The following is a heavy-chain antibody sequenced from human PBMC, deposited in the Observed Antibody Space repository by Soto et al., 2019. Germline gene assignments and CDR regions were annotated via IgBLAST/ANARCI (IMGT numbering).Heavy chain of an antibody. V-gene: IGHV3-23*01. CDR3: AKNNMGYYLDY. CDR2: ISGSGGTT. CDR1: GFTFSNYA. D-gene: IGHD3-10*01. Sequence: EVQVLESGGALVQPGGSLRLSCAASGFTFSNYAMSWVRQAPGKGLEWVSSISGSGGTTYSADSVKGRLTLSRDNSKNTLYLQMNSMRVEDTAVYYCAKNNMGYYLDYWGQGTLVTVSS. J-gene: IGHJ4*02.